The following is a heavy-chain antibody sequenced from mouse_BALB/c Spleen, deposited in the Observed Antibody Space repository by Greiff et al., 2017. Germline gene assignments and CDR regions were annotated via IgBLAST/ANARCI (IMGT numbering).Heavy chain of an antibody. CDR2: ISSGSSTI. J-gene: IGHJ4*01. Sequence: EVQRVESGGGLVQPGGSRKLSCAASGFTFSSFGMHWVRQAPEKGLEWVAYISSGSSTIYYADTVKGRFTISRDNPKNTLFLQMTSLRSEDTAMYYCARSGLRRDYYAMDYWGQGTSVTVSS. D-gene: IGHD2-12*01. CDR3: ARSGLRRDYYAMDY. CDR1: GFTFSSFG. V-gene: IGHV5-17*02.